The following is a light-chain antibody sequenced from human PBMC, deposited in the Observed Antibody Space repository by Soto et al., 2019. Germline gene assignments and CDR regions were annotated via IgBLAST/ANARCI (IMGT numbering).Light chain of an antibody. J-gene: IGKJ1*01. CDR2: DAS. CDR3: QQRSEWPRT. Sequence: EIVLTQSPATLSLSPGERATLSCRASQSISSSLAWYQQKPGQAPRLLIYDASTRATGFPARFSGSGSGTDFTLTIGSLEPEDFGVYYCQQRSEWPRTFGQGTNVDIK. CDR1: QSISSS. V-gene: IGKV3-11*01.